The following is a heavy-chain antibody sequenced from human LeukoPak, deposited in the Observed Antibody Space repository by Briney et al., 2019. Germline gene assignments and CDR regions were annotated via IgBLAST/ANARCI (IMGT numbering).Heavy chain of an antibody. CDR2: ISGSGGST. J-gene: IGHJ4*02. Sequence: PGGSLRLSCAACGFTFSSYAMSLVRQAPGKGLEWVSAISGSGGSTYYADSVKGRFTISRDNSKNTLYLQMNSLRAEDTAVYYCAKEGVPAAIEYYFDYWGQGTLVTVSS. CDR1: GFTFSSYA. D-gene: IGHD2-2*01. CDR3: AKEGVPAAIEYYFDY. V-gene: IGHV3-23*01.